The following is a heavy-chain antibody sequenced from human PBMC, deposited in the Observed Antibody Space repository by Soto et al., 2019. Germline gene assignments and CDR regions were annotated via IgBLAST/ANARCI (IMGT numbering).Heavy chain of an antibody. Sequence: GASVKVSCKASGGTFSSYTISWVRQAPGQGLEWMGRIVPILGIANYAQKFQGRVTITADKSTSTAYMELSSLRSEDTAVYYCARDHGDYGDYVSGLILLDYWGQGTLVTVSS. D-gene: IGHD4-17*01. CDR1: GGTFSSYT. V-gene: IGHV1-69*04. J-gene: IGHJ4*02. CDR2: IVPILGIA. CDR3: ARDHGDYGDYVSGLILLDY.